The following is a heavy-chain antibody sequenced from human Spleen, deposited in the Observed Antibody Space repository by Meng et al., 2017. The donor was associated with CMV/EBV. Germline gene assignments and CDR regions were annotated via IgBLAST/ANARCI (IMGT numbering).Heavy chain of an antibody. CDR2: VNANSGAK. D-gene: IGHD2-2*02. V-gene: IGHV1-2*02. CDR1: GYTFTGFY. CDR3: ARGYCSGASCYIDV. J-gene: IGHJ4*02. Sequence: ASVKVSCKASGYTFTGFYMNWVRQAPGQGLEWMGWVNANSGAKDYAQKFQGRVTMTRDTSISTAYMELSRLRSDDTAVYYCARGYCSGASCYIDVWGQGTLVTVSS.